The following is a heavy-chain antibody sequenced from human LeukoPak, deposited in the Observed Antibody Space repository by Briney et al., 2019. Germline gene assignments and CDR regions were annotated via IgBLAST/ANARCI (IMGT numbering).Heavy chain of an antibody. CDR3: AVRIGVPGGFDT. CDR1: GFTFSSYS. J-gene: IGHJ4*02. D-gene: IGHD6-13*01. V-gene: IGHV3-66*01. CDR2: IYSDNT. Sequence: GGSLRLSCAASGFTFSSYSMNWVRQAPGKGLEWVSFIYSDNTHYSDSVKGRFTISRDNSKNTLYLQIHSLRVEDTAAYYCAVRIGVPGGFDTWGQGTLVTVAS.